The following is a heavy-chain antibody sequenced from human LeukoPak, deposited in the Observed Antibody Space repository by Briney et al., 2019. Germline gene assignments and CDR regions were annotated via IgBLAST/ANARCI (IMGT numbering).Heavy chain of an antibody. D-gene: IGHD6-13*01. CDR1: GYTFTSYA. CDR3: AIAYSSSWYLMDYYYYMDV. Sequence: GASVKVSCKASGYTFTSYAMNWVRQAPGQGLEWMGWINTNTGNPTYAQGFTGRFVFSLDTSVSTAYLQISSLKAEDTAVYYCAIAYSSSWYLMDYYYYMDVWGKGTTVTVSS. CDR2: INTNTGNP. V-gene: IGHV7-4-1*02. J-gene: IGHJ6*03.